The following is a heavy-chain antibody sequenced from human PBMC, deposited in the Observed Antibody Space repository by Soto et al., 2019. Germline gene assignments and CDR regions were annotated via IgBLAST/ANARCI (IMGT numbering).Heavy chain of an antibody. D-gene: IGHD1-26*01. CDR1: GFTFSSYS. J-gene: IGHJ4*02. Sequence: EVQLVESGGGLVKPGGSLRLSCAASGFTFSSYSMNWVRQAPGKGLEWVSSISSSSSYIYYADSVKGRFTISRDNAKNSLYLQMNSLRAEDTAVYYCARAHGGHSGSYWDYFDYWGQGTLVTVSS. CDR2: ISSSSSYI. V-gene: IGHV3-21*01. CDR3: ARAHGGHSGSYWDYFDY.